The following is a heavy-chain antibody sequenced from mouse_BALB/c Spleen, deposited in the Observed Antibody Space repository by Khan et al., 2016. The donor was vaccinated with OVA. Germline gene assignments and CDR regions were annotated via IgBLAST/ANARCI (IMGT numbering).Heavy chain of an antibody. CDR3: VNHGSSSAWLSY. J-gene: IGHJ3*01. CDR1: GYTFTNYW. CDR2: INPSTGYT. V-gene: IGHV1-7*01. Sequence: QVQLQQSGAELAKPGASVKMSCRASGYTFTNYWMHWVKQRPGQGLEWIGYINPSTGYTEYNQKFKDKATLTADKSSSTAYMQLSSLTSEDSAVYYCVNHGSSSAWLSYWGQGTLVTVSA. D-gene: IGHD1-1*01.